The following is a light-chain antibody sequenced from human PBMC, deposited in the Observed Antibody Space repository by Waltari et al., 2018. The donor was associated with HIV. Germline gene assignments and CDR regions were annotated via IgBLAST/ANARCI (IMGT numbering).Light chain of an antibody. J-gene: IGLJ2*01. CDR1: AGPVTIFDY. CDR2: RTR. CDR3: LLYHGGGVV. V-gene: IGLV7-43*01. Sequence: QVVLTQEPSLTVSPGGTVPLTCASSAGPVTIFDYPNWFHQQPGQSPLAPPHRTREKTTRTPARFSGSRLGDKAALTLSGVQPEDEAAYYCLLYHGGGVVFGGGTKLTVL.